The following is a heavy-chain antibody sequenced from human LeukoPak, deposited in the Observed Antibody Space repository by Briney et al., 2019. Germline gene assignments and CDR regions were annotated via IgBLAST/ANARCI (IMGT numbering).Heavy chain of an antibody. CDR3: ARAQHRGWGFDY. CDR2: ILYDGSNE. D-gene: IGHD1-26*01. V-gene: IGHV3-30*09. Sequence: HPGGSLRLSCATSGFTFSSDAMHWVRQAQDKGLEWVAVILYDGSNEYYADSVKGRFVISRDTSQNTLHLQMNSLRADDTAVYYCARAQHRGWGFDYWGPGTLVTVSS. CDR1: GFTFSSDA. J-gene: IGHJ4*02.